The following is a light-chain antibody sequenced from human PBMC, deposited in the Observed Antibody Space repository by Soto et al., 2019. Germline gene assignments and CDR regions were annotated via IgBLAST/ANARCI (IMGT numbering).Light chain of an antibody. V-gene: IGKV3D-15*01. CDR2: AAC. CDR1: QSVSSN. CDR3: QQYKNWLT. Sequence: IAMTHSPGALSASPGETTTRSSRASQSVSSNSACHQQQHRQATRLIIDAACTTATGIQARFSGSGSGTEFPITISRLQSEDFALYYCQQYKNWLTFGGGTNVDIK. J-gene: IGKJ4*01.